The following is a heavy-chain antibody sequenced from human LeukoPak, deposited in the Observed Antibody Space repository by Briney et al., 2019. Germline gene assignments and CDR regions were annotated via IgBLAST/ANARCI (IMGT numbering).Heavy chain of an antibody. Sequence: TGGSLRLSCAASGFTVSTNYMNWVRQAPGKGLEWVSVIYSAGSTYYADSVKGRFTISGDNSKNTLYLQMNSLRAEDTAVYYCAKVRYFGPSAFDIWGQGTMVTVSS. CDR3: AKVRYFGPSAFDI. CDR2: IYSAGST. D-gene: IGHD3-9*01. J-gene: IGHJ3*02. CDR1: GFTVSTNY. V-gene: IGHV3-53*05.